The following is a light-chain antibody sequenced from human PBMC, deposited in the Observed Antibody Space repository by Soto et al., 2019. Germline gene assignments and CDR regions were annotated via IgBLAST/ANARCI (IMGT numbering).Light chain of an antibody. Sequence: EIVLTQSPGTLSLSPGERVTLSCRASQSISNNHLAWYQQKPGQAPRLLIHGTSNRATGIPDRFSGSGSATDFTLTFSRLEPEDFAVYYCEDYGTSITFGGGTKVDIK. CDR2: GTS. CDR3: EDYGTSIT. CDR1: QSISNNH. V-gene: IGKV3-20*01. J-gene: IGKJ4*01.